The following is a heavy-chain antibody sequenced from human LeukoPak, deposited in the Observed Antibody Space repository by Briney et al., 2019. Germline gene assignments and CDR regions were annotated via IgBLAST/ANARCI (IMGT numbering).Heavy chain of an antibody. V-gene: IGHV3-7*01. CDR1: GFIFSTNW. J-gene: IGHJ4*02. D-gene: IGHD3-10*01. Sequence: PGGSLRLSCAASGFIFSTNWMSWFRQAPGKGLEWVANINQGGSEKYYVDSVKGRLTISRDNAKNSLYLQMNSLRAEDTAVYYCARIGLYYSSRYYFDFWGQGTLVTVSS. CDR3: ARIGLYYSSRYYFDF. CDR2: INQGGSEK.